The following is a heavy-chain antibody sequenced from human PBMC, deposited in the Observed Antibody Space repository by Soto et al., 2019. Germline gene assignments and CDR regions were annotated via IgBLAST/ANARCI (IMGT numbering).Heavy chain of an antibody. Sequence: SETLSLTCTVSGGSISTSYWSWIRQPLGKALEWIGYIYYRGSTSYNPSLKSRLTISVGTSKNQISLKLNSVTAADTAVYYCASSGIVGREVNSWFDPWGQGTLVTV. CDR1: GGSISTSY. CDR3: ASSGIVGREVNSWFDP. V-gene: IGHV4-59*01. D-gene: IGHD3-22*01. J-gene: IGHJ5*02. CDR2: IYYRGST.